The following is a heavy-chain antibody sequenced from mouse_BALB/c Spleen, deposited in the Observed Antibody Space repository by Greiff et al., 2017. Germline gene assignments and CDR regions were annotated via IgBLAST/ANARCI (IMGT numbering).Heavy chain of an antibody. CDR2: IYPGSGST. V-gene: IGHV1S22*01. D-gene: IGHD2-12*01. Sequence: LQQPGSELVRPGASVKLSCKASGYTFTSYWMHWVKQRPGQGLEWIGNIYPGSGSTNYDEKFKSKATLTVDTSSSTAYMQLSSLTSEDSAVYYCTRIGYSPYYYAMDYGGQGTSVTVSS. J-gene: IGHJ4*01. CDR1: GYTFTSYW. CDR3: TRIGYSPYYYAMDY.